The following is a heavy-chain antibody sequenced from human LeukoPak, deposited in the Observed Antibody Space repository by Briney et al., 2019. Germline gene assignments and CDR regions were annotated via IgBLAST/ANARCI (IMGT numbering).Heavy chain of an antibody. V-gene: IGHV1-69*05. CDR2: IIPIFGTA. J-gene: IGHJ4*02. CDR3: ARDNYYDSSGYSLGGY. D-gene: IGHD3-22*01. Sequence: ASVKVSCKASGGTFSSYAISWVRQAPGQGLEWMGGIIPIFGTANYAQKFRGRVTITTDESTSTAYMELSSLRSEDTAVYYCARDNYYDSSGYSLGGYWGQGTLVTVSS. CDR1: GGTFSSYA.